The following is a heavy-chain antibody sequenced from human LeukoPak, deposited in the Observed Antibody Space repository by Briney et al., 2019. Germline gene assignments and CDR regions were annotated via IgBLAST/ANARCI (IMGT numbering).Heavy chain of an antibody. J-gene: IGHJ4*02. CDR1: GFTITSYT. CDR3: ARGMYDFTSPLDY. V-gene: IGHV3-64*01. CDR2: FSRNGGIT. D-gene: IGHD2-2*01. Sequence: GGSLRLSCAASGFTITSYTMHWVRQAPGKRLEYVSGFSRNGGITYYANSVKGRFTISRDNSRNTLYPQMGSLRAEDMAVYYCARGMYDFTSPLDYWGQGILVTVSS.